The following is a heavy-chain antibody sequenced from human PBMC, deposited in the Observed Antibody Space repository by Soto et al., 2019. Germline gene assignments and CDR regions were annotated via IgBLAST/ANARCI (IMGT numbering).Heavy chain of an antibody. D-gene: IGHD3-10*01. Sequence: QLQLQESGPGLVKPSEALSLTCTVSGGSISSSSSYWGWIRQPPGKGLEWFGRIYSIGSTYYNPSLKIRVTITVDTSKTQFSLKLSSVTAADTAVYYCARHDSGAADFDYWGQGTLVTVSS. CDR3: ARHDSGAADFDY. J-gene: IGHJ4*02. CDR1: GGSISSSSSY. V-gene: IGHV4-39*01. CDR2: IYSIGST.